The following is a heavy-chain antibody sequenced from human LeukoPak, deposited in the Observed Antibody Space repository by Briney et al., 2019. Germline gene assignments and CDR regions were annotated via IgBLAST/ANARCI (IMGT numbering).Heavy chain of an antibody. CDR2: ISPNSSKT. D-gene: IGHD3-3*01. J-gene: IGHJ6*03. Sequence: GSVKVSRKSSGYTFSSYEINWVRQAAGPGLEWMGWISPNSSKTDHAQKFQGRVTITRDTSISTAYLELGSLRSEDTAVYYCARGRGITLFGVVIGYYMDVWGMGTTVTVSS. CDR1: GYTFSSYE. CDR3: ARGRGITLFGVVIGYYMDV. V-gene: IGHV1-8*03.